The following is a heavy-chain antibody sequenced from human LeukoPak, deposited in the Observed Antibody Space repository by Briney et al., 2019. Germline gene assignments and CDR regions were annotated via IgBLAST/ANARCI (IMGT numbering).Heavy chain of an antibody. D-gene: IGHD3-10*01. Sequence: PGGSLRLSCAVSGFSVRTNFMSWVRQAPGKGLEWVSVIFTGGGTDHADSVKGRFTISRDNSKNTVYLQMNSLRAEDTALYYCAKDSGSIHFMDWGQGILVTVSS. CDR3: AKDSGSIHFMD. CDR1: GFSVRTNF. J-gene: IGHJ4*02. V-gene: IGHV3-53*01. CDR2: IFTGGGT.